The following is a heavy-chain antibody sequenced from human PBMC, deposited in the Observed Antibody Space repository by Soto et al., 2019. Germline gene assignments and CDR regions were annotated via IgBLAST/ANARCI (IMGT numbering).Heavy chain of an antibody. CDR3: ATSIAAQAYYYGMDV. CDR2: FDPEDGET. J-gene: IGHJ6*02. V-gene: IGHV1-24*01. CDR1: GYTLTELP. Sequence: ASVKVSCKVSGYTLTELPMHWVRQAPGKGLEWMGGFDPEDGETIYAQKFQGRVTMTEDTSTDTAYMELSSLRSEDTAVYYCATSIAAQAYYYGMDVWGQGTTVTVSS. D-gene: IGHD6-6*01.